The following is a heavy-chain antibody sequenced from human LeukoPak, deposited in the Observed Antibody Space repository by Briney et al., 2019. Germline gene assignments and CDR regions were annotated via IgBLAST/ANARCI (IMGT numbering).Heavy chain of an antibody. CDR1: GGTFSSYA. CDR2: IIPIFGTA. Sequence: SVKVSCKASGGTFSSYAISWVRQAPGQGLEWMGGIIPIFGTANYAQKLQGRVTMTTDTSTSTAYMELRSLRSDDTAVYYCARDPVLDSSGDRFDPWGQGTLVTVSS. J-gene: IGHJ5*02. V-gene: IGHV1-69*05. CDR3: ARDPVLDSSGDRFDP. D-gene: IGHD6-19*01.